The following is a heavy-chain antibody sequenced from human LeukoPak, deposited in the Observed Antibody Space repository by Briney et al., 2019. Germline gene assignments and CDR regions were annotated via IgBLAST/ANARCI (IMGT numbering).Heavy chain of an antibody. D-gene: IGHD6-6*01. J-gene: IGHJ3*02. V-gene: IGHV1-69*06. CDR1: GGTFSSYA. CDR2: IIPIFGTA. Sequence: SVKVSCKASGGTFSSYAISWVRQAPGQGLEWMGGIIPIFGTANYAQKFQGRVTITADKSTSTAYMELSSLRSEDTAVYYRASHAAQRVAFDIWGQGTMVTVSS. CDR3: ASHAAQRVAFDI.